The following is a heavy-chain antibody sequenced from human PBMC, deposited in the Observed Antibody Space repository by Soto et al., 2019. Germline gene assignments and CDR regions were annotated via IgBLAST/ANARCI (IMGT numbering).Heavy chain of an antibody. Sequence: QITLKESGPTLLKPTETLTLTCTFSGFSLNTRGPAVGWIRQPPGKALEWLALVFWDDDKRYSPSLKNRLTITKDTSKNQVVLTMTDMDPLDTARYYCAHSATLAGWFFDLWGRGTLVTVSS. CDR1: GFSLNTRGPA. CDR2: VFWDDDK. V-gene: IGHV2-5*02. J-gene: IGHJ2*01. CDR3: AHSATLAGWFFDL.